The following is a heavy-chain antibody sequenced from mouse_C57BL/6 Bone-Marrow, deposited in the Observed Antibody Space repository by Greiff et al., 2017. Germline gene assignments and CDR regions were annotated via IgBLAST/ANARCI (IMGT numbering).Heavy chain of an antibody. CDR1: GFNIKNTY. V-gene: IGHV14-3*01. CDR2: IDPANGNT. Sequence: VQLQQSVAELVRPGASVKLSCTASGFNIKNTYMHWVKQRPEQGLEWIGRIDPANGNTKYAPKFQGKATMTADTSSNTAYLQLSSLTSEDTAIYYSARAPSLYYGAYYAMDYWGQGTSVTVSS. CDR3: ARAPSLYYGAYYAMDY. J-gene: IGHJ4*01. D-gene: IGHD1-2*01.